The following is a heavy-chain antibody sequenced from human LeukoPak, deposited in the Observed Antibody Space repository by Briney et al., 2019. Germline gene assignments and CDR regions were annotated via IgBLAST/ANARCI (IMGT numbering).Heavy chain of an antibody. J-gene: IGHJ6*03. CDR1: GGSISSSSYY. D-gene: IGHD2-2*01. V-gene: IGHV4-39*01. CDR2: IYYSGST. Sequence: SETLSLTCTVSGGSISSSSYYWGWIRQPPGKGLEWIGSIYYSGSTYYNLSLKSRVTISVDTSKNQFSLKLSSVTAADTAVYYCVVVVPAAILYYYYYMDVWGKGTTVTVSS. CDR3: VVVVPAAILYYYYYMDV.